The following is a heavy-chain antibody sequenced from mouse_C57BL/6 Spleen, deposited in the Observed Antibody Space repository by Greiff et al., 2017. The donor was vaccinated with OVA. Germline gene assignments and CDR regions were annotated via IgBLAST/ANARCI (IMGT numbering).Heavy chain of an antibody. CDR2: IYPRSGNT. D-gene: IGHD1-1*01. Sequence: VKLMESGAELARPGASVKLSCKASGYTFTSYGISWVKQRTGQGLEWIGEIYPRSGNTYYNEKFKGKATLTADKSSSTAYMELRSLTSEDSAVYFCARNYGSSYEYFDVWGTGTTVTVSS. CDR1: GYTFTSYG. J-gene: IGHJ1*03. CDR3: ARNYGSSYEYFDV. V-gene: IGHV1-81*01.